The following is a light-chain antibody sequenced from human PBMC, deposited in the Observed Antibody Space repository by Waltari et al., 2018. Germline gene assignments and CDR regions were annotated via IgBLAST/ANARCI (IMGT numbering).Light chain of an antibody. J-gene: IGLJ3*02. CDR3: QSYDSSLSGSWV. CDR2: ANS. Sequence: IGAGYDVHWYQQLPGTAPQLLIYANSNRPSGVPDRFSGSKSGTSASLAITGLQAEDEADYYCQSYDSSLSGSWVFGGGTKLTVL. CDR1: IGAGYD. V-gene: IGLV1-40*01.